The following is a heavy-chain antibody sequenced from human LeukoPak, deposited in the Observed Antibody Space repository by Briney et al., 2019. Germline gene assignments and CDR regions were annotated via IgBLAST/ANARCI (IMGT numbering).Heavy chain of an antibody. V-gene: IGHV3-30*03. Sequence: GGSLRLSCAASGFTFSSYGMHWVRQAPGKGLEWVAVISYDGSNKYYADSVKGRFTISRDNSKNTLYLQMNSLRAEDTAVYYCARDDPTVTTGPPVGSWGQGTLVTVSS. D-gene: IGHD4-17*01. CDR2: ISYDGSNK. CDR3: ARDDPTVTTGPPVGS. J-gene: IGHJ4*02. CDR1: GFTFSSYG.